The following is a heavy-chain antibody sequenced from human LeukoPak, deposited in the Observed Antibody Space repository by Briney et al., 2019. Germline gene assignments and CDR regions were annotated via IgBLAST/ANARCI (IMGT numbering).Heavy chain of an antibody. CDR2: ISGDGSVT. Sequence: PGGSLRLSCTASGFTLRNYWMHWVRQVPGNQLVGVSRISGDGSVTNYADSVQGRFTISRDNAKNILYLQINSLRSEDTAVYYCARYSSSSGGAAYYLDYWGHGTLVTVSS. CDR1: GFTLRNYW. CDR3: ARYSSSSGGAAYYLDY. J-gene: IGHJ4*01. V-gene: IGHV3-74*01. D-gene: IGHD6-6*01.